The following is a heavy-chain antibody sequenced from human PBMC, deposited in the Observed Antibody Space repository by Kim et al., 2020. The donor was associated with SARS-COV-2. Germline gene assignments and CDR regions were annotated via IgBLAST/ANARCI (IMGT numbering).Heavy chain of an antibody. CDR3: GTSDYYYYYGMDV. Sequence: GGSLRLSCAASGFTFSSYAMHWVRQAPGKGLEWVAVISYDGSNKYYADSVKGRFTISRDNSKNTLYLQMNSLRAEDTAVYYCGTSDYYYYYGMDVWGQGTTVTVSS. V-gene: IGHV3-30*04. CDR2: ISYDGSNK. CDR1: GFTFSSYA. J-gene: IGHJ6*02.